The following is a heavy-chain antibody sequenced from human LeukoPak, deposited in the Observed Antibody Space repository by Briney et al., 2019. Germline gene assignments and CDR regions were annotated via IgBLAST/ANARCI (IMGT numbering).Heavy chain of an antibody. V-gene: IGHV1-2*06. D-gene: IGHD6-13*01. J-gene: IGHJ4*02. Sequence: ASVKVSCKASGYTFTGYYMHWVRQTPGQGLEWMGRINPNSGGTNNAQKFQGRVTMNRETSISTDYMEMSRLRSDDTAVYYCARAQYSSSWYYFDYWGQGTLVTVSS. CDR2: INPNSGGT. CDR3: ARAQYSSSWYYFDY. CDR1: GYTFTGYY.